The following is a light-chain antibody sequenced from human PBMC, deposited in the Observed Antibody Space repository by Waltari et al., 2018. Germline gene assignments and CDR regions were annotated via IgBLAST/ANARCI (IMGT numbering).Light chain of an antibody. J-gene: IGLJ3*02. CDR2: DDS. CDR3: QVWDTDSDPL. CDR1: TIRFKA. V-gene: IGLV3-21*02. Sequence: YVLTQPPSVSVAPGQTARLPCGGDTIRFKAVHWYQQKTGQAPMLLLYDDSVRPSGIPERFAGSKSGDTATLTITRVEAGDEADYYCQVWDTDSDPLFGGGTKLPVL.